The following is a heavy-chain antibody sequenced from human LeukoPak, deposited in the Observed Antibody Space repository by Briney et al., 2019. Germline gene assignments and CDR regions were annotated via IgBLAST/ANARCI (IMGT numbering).Heavy chain of an antibody. CDR1: GYSISSGYY. D-gene: IGHD1-26*01. J-gene: IGHJ1*01. CDR2: IYHSGST. Sequence: SETLSLTCSVSGYSISSGYYWGWIRQPPGKGLEWIGSIYHSGSTFYNPSLKSRVTISVDTSKNQFSLRLSSVTAADTAVYYCARVSGSYFHFQHWGQGTLVTVSS. V-gene: IGHV4-38-2*02. CDR3: ARVSGSYFHFQH.